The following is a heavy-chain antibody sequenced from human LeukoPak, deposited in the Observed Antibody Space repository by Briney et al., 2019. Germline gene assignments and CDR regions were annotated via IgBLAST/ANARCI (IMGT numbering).Heavy chain of an antibody. J-gene: IGHJ4*02. CDR3: ARDMFAIDILTGYGFDY. D-gene: IGHD3-9*01. V-gene: IGHV1-46*01. CDR1: GYTFTSYY. CDR2: INPSGGST. Sequence: ASVKVSCKASGYTFTSYYMHWVRQAPGQGLEWMGIINPSGGSTSYAQKFQGRVTMTRDTSTSTVYMELSSLRSEDTAVYYCARDMFAIDILTGYGFDYWGQGTLVTASS.